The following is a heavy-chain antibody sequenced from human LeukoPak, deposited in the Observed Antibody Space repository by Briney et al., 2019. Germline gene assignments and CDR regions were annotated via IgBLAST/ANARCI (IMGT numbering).Heavy chain of an antibody. J-gene: IGHJ4*02. CDR2: INWNGGST. CDR3: AGGSNILTGNYAPNY. Sequence: PGGSLRLSCAASGFTFDDYGMSWVRQAPGKGLEWVSGINWNGGSTGYADSVKGRFTISRDNAKNSLYLQMNSLRAEDTAVYYCAGGSNILTGNYAPNYWGQGTLVTVSS. D-gene: IGHD3-9*01. V-gene: IGHV3-20*04. CDR1: GFTFDDYG.